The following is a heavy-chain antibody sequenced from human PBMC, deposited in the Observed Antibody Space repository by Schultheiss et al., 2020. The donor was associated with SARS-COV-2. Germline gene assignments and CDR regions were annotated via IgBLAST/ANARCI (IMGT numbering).Heavy chain of an antibody. CDR1: GYTFTSYA. J-gene: IGHJ4*02. V-gene: IGHV1-18*01. CDR2: ISAYNGNT. Sequence: ASVKVSCKASGYTFTSYAMHWVRQAPGQGLEWMGWISAYNGNTNYAQKLQGRVTMTTDTSTSTAYMELRSLRSDDTAVYYCARGGESITIFGVVRVQSLDYWGQGTLVTVSS. D-gene: IGHD3-3*01. CDR3: ARGGESITIFGVVRVQSLDY.